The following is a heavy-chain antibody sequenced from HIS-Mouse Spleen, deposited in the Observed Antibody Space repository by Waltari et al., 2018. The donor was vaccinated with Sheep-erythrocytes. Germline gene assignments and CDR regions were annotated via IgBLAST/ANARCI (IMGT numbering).Heavy chain of an antibody. Sequence: VQLQESGPGLVKPSQTLSLTCTVSGGSISSGDYYWSWIRQPPGKGLEWIGYIYYSGSTYYNPSLKSRVTTSVDTSKTQFSLMLRSVTAADTAVYYCARALANWGSSFDYWGQGTLVTVSS. V-gene: IGHV4-30-4*01. CDR3: ARALANWGSSFDY. J-gene: IGHJ4*02. CDR1: GGSISSGDYY. D-gene: IGHD7-27*01. CDR2: IYYSGST.